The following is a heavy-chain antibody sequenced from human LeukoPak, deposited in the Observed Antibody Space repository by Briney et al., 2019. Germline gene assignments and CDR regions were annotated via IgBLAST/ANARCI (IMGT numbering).Heavy chain of an antibody. D-gene: IGHD2-15*01. J-gene: IGHJ4*02. V-gene: IGHV3-23*01. Sequence: GGSLRLSCAASGFTFSSYGMSWVRQAPGKGLEWVSAMSGGGGSTFYADSVKGRFTISRDNSKNTLYLQMNSLRAKDTAVYYCAKGRAVEVVAAFNYWGQGTVVTVSS. CDR1: GFTFSSYG. CDR2: MSGGGGST. CDR3: AKGRAVEVVAAFNY.